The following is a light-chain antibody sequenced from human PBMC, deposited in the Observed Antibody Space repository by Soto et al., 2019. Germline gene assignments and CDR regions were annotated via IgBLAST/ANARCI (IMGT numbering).Light chain of an antibody. Sequence: DIQMTQSPSSLSASVGDRVTITCRASQSISSYLNWYQQKPGKAPKLLICAASSLQSGVPSRFSGSGSGTDFTLTISSLQPEDFATYYCQRSLRTPLTFGGGPKVEIK. CDR1: QSISSY. CDR3: QRSLRTPLT. V-gene: IGKV1-39*01. CDR2: AAS. J-gene: IGKJ4*01.